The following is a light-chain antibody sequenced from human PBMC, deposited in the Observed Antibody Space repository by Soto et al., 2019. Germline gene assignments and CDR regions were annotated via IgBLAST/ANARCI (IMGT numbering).Light chain of an antibody. CDR1: QSVDIN. J-gene: IGKJ1*01. V-gene: IGKV3-15*01. CDR2: GAY. CDR3: QQYRTWPRT. Sequence: EILLTQSPATLSVSPGERVTLSCRASQSVDINLAWYQQKPGQAPRLLIYGAYTRATDMPGKFSGRGSGTEFTLTISSLQSEDYGVYYCQQYRTWPRTFGQGTKVDI.